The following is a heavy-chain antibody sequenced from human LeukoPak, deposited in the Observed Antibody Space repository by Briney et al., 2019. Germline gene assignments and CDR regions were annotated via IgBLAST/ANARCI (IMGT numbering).Heavy chain of an antibody. J-gene: IGHJ3*02. V-gene: IGHV3-7*03. CDR3: AKGGGSSWYSAFDI. D-gene: IGHD6-13*01. CDR2: IKQDGSGE. Sequence: PGGSLRLSCAASGFTFSHDWMSWVRQAPGKGLEWVASIKQDGSGEHYVDSVKGRFTISRDNAKNSLYLQMNSLRAEDTAVYYCAKGGGSSWYSAFDIWGQGTMVTVSS. CDR1: GFTFSHDW.